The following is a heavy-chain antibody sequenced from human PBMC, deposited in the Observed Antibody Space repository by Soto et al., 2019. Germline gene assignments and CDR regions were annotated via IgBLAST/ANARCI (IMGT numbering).Heavy chain of an antibody. V-gene: IGHV5-51*01. CDR1: GYSFTSYW. J-gene: IGHJ6*02. CDR3: ARHMLVKDTYYYYGMDV. D-gene: IGHD6-13*01. Sequence: GESLKISCKGSGYSFTSYWIGWVRQMPGKGLEWMGIIYPGDSDTRYSPSFQGQVTISADKSISTAYLQWSSLKASDTAMYYCARHMLVKDTYYYYGMDVWGQGTTVTVSS. CDR2: IYPGDSDT.